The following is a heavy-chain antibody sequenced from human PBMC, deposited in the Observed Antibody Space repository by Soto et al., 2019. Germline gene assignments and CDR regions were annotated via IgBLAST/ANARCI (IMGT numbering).Heavy chain of an antibody. D-gene: IGHD2-21*01. J-gene: IGHJ6*02. CDR2: IVPSLDTT. V-gene: IGHV1-69*11. CDR1: GGTFSSSG. CDR3: AAQGDIRGYYYGMDV. Sequence: GASVKVSCKASGGTFSSSGFSWVRQAPGQGLEWMGMIVPSLDTTNYAQKFQARVTITADEVRSRAYMELRSLRSEDTAVYYCAAQGDIRGYYYGMDVWGQGTTVTVSS.